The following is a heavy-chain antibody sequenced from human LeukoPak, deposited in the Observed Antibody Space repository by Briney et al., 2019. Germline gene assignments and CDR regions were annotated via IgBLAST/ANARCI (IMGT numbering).Heavy chain of an antibody. CDR2: IYYSGEKT. Sequence: GSLRLSCAASGFTFSSYSMNWIRQPPGKGLEWITYIYYSGEKTNYNPSLKSRVTVSVDSSKNQFSLKLTSVIAADTAIYYCARILTGTGPAMDVWGQGTTVTVSS. D-gene: IGHD1-20*01. V-gene: IGHV4-59*01. CDR3: ARILTGTGPAMDV. CDR1: GFTFSSYS. J-gene: IGHJ6*02.